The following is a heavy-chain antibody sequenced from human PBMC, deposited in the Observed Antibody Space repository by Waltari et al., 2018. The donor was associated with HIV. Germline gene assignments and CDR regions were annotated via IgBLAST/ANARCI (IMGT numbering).Heavy chain of an antibody. CDR2: ISKAGTKK. CDR1: GLLVSAST. Sequence: QVQLVESGGGVVQPGRSLRLSCAASGLLVSASTMPWVRQAPGKGLEWVAVISKAGTKKYYADSVKGRFTISRDNSNNALYLQMNSLTVEDTAVYYCARGIYCGSDCYSGLDSWGQGSLVTVSS. J-gene: IGHJ4*02. CDR3: ARGIYCGSDCYSGLDS. V-gene: IGHV3-30-3*01. D-gene: IGHD2-21*02.